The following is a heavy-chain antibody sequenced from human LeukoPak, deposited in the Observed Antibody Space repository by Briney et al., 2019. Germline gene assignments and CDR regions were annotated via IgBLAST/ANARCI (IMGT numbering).Heavy chain of an antibody. CDR2: IYYSGST. Sequence: SETLSLTCTVSGGSISSGGYYWSWIRQHPGKGLEWIGYIYYSGSTYYNPSLKSRVTISVDTSKNQFSLKLSSVTAADTAVYYCARGTTIVVVPAAPGRWFDPWGQGTLVTVSS. CDR1: GGSISSGGYY. V-gene: IGHV4-31*03. D-gene: IGHD2-2*01. J-gene: IGHJ5*02. CDR3: ARGTTIVVVPAAPGRWFDP.